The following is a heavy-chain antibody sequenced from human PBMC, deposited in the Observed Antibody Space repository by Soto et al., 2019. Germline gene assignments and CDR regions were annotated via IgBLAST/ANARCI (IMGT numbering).Heavy chain of an antibody. Sequence: QVQLVQSGAEVKKPGSSVKVSCKASGGTFSSYAISWVRQAPGQGLEWMGGIIPIFGTANYAQKFQGRVTIXXDXSXXTAYMELSNLRSEDTAVYYCAREVITIFGDDAFDIWGQGTMVTVSS. D-gene: IGHD3-3*01. CDR2: IIPIFGTA. V-gene: IGHV1-69*12. J-gene: IGHJ3*02. CDR3: AREVITIFGDDAFDI. CDR1: GGTFSSYA.